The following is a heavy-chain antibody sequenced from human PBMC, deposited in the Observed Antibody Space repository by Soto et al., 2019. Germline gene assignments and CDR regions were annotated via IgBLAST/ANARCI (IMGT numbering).Heavy chain of an antibody. V-gene: IGHV1-46*01. Sequence: LVQSGAEVKKPGASVKVSCKASGDTFTDYYIHWVRQAPGQGLEWMGTVNPSGGHTTYAQHFLGRMTMTRDTSTSTLYMELTSLTSEDTAVYYCARGGHVVVVTAALDYWGQGTLVTVSS. CDR2: VNPSGGHT. J-gene: IGHJ4*02. CDR1: GDTFTDYY. CDR3: ARGGHVVVVTAALDY. D-gene: IGHD2-21*02.